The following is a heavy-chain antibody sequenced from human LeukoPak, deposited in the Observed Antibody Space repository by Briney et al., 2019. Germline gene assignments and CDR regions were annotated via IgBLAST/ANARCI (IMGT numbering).Heavy chain of an antibody. CDR1: GFTFSSYS. V-gene: IGHV3-48*01. Sequence: AGGSLRLSCAASGFTFSSYSMNWVRQAPGKGLEWVSYISSSSSTIYYADSVKGRFTISRDNSKNTLYLQMNSLRAEDTAVYYCATCRLVLDAFDIWGQGTMVTVSS. CDR3: ATCRLVLDAFDI. CDR2: ISSSSSTI. J-gene: IGHJ3*02. D-gene: IGHD3-9*01.